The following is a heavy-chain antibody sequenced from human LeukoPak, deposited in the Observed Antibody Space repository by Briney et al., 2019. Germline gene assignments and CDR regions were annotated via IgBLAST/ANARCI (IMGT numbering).Heavy chain of an antibody. Sequence: GGSLRLSCAASGFTFSSYSMNWVRQAPGKGLEWVSSISSSSSYIYYADSVKGRFTISRDNAKNSLYLQMDSLRAEDTAVYYCVISRYSSGWYRDDAFDIWGQGTMVTVSS. J-gene: IGHJ3*02. CDR2: ISSSSSYI. CDR1: GFTFSSYS. D-gene: IGHD6-19*01. CDR3: VISRYSSGWYRDDAFDI. V-gene: IGHV3-21*01.